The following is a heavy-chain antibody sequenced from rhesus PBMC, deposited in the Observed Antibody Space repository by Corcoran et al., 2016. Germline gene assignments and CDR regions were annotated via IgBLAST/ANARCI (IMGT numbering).Heavy chain of an antibody. V-gene: IGHV4-80*01. J-gene: IGHJ5-1*01. CDR2: INGYSGST. CDR1: GGSFRSYW. CDR3: SSPVRYRFDV. Sequence: QVQLQESGPGLVKPSETLFPTCAVYGGSFRSYWWNCIRQSPGKGLEWIGEINGYSGSTNYNPSLQSRVTISGDVSRNQFSLKLTSVTAADTAVYYCSSPVRYRFDVWGPGVLVSVSS.